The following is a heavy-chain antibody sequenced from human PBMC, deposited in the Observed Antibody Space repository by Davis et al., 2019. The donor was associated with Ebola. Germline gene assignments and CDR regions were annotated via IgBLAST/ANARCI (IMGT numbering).Heavy chain of an antibody. CDR2: ISTKGDT. Sequence: GESLKISYSASGFSFSTHAMHWVRQAPGKGLEYVSLISTKGDTYYGDSVKGRFTGSRDNSKNTLYLQMSSVRAEDTAVYNCAKEGVTKGFDFWGQGILVTVSS. CDR1: GFSFSTHA. CDR3: AKEGVTKGFDF. J-gene: IGHJ4*02. V-gene: IGHV3-64D*06. D-gene: IGHD4-23*01.